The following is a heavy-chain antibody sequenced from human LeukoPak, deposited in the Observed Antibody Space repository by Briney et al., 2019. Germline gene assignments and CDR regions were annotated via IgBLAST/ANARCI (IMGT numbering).Heavy chain of an antibody. CDR1: GYSFTDYY. V-gene: IGHV1-2*02. J-gene: IGHJ5*02. CDR3: ARADRQDGSPYLIVP. Sequence: ASVTVSFKPSGYSFTDYYMHWVRQAPGQGLEWMGWINPNSGGTSTAQKFQGRITMTRDTSITTVYMEVSWLRSDDTAMYYCARADRQDGSPYLIVPWGQGTLVTVSS. D-gene: IGHD1-26*01. CDR2: INPNSGGT.